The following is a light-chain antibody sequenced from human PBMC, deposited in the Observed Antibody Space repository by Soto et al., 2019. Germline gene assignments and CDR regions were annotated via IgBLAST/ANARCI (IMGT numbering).Light chain of an antibody. Sequence: QAVVTQEPSLTVSPGGTVTLTCASSTGAVTSGYYPNWFQQKPGQVPRALIYNTVNKHSWTPARFSGFLLGGKAALTLSGVEPEDEAEYYCLLYYGGDVVFGGGTKLTVL. V-gene: IGLV7-43*01. J-gene: IGLJ2*01. CDR2: NTV. CDR1: TGAVTSGYY. CDR3: LLYYGGDVV.